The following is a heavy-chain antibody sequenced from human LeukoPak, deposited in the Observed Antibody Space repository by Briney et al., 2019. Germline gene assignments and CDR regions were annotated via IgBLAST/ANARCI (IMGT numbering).Heavy chain of an antibody. CDR2: IYYSGST. CDR1: GGSISSSSYY. J-gene: IGHJ3*02. V-gene: IGHV4-61*01. Sequence: PSETLSLTCTVSGGSISSSSYYWSWIRQPPGKGLEWIGYIYYSGSTNYNPSLKSRVTISVDTSKNQFSLKLSSVAAADTAVYYCAREGPGLDAFDIWGQGTMVTVSS. D-gene: IGHD7-27*01. CDR3: AREGPGLDAFDI.